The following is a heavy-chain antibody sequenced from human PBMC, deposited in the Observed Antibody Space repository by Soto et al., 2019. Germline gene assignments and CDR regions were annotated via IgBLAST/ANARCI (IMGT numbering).Heavy chain of an antibody. V-gene: IGHV3-30*18. J-gene: IGHJ6*02. D-gene: IGHD4-4*01. CDR2: ISYDGSNK. Sequence: GGSLRLSCAASGFTFSSYGMHWVRQAPGKGLEWVAVISYDGSNKYYADSVKGRFTISRDNSKNTLYLQMNSLRAEDTAVYYCAKPHYSNDYCYYYGMDVWGQGTTVTVSS. CDR1: GFTFSSYG. CDR3: AKPHYSNDYCYYYGMDV.